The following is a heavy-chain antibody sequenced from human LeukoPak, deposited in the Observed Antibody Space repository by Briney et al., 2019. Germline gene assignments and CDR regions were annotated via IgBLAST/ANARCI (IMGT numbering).Heavy chain of an antibody. D-gene: IGHD5-24*01. J-gene: IGHJ4*02. Sequence: PSETLSLTRTVSGGSISSSYWTWIRQPPGKELEWIGYIYFSGDTNYNPSLKSRVTISLDTSKGQFSLNLRSVTAADTAVYYCARGGDGYNYLDYWGQGTLVTVSS. CDR2: IYFSGDT. CDR1: GGSISSSY. CDR3: ARGGDGYNYLDY. V-gene: IGHV4-59*01.